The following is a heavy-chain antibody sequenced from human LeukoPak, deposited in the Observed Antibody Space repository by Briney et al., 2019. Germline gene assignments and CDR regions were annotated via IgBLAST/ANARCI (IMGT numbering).Heavy chain of an antibody. CDR3: ARGIGGRYGRNY. V-gene: IGHV3-74*01. CDR2: INTDGTNT. J-gene: IGHJ4*02. D-gene: IGHD1-26*01. CDR1: GFTFSSYW. Sequence: GGSLRLSCAASGFTFSSYWMHWVRQAPGKGLVWVSRINTDGTNTRYADSVKGRFTISRDNARNTLYLQMNSLRAEDTAVYYCARGIGGRYGRNYWGQGTLVTVSS.